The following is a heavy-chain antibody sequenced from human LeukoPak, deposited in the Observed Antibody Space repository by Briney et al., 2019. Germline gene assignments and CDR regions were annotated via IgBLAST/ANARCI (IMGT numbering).Heavy chain of an antibody. D-gene: IGHD6-13*01. J-gene: IGHJ4*02. CDR2: ISSSGGRT. V-gene: IGHV3-23*01. CDR3: AKGLHLAAADY. Sequence: PGGSLRLSCTASEFTFSDYAMSWVRQAPGKGLEWVSAISSSGGRTYYGDSVKGRFTISRDNSKKTLYLQMNSLRAGDTAVYYCAKGLHLAAADYWGQGTLVTVSS. CDR1: EFTFSDYA.